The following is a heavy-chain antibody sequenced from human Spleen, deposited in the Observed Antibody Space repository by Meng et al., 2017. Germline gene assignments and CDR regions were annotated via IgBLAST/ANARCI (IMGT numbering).Heavy chain of an antibody. D-gene: IGHD2-2*01. CDR3: VRDRDVVVVPVRETNYYYYYGREG. J-gene: IGHJ6*04. Sequence: GESLKISCAASGFTFSTYWMSWVRQAPGKGLEWVANIKQDGSEKYYVDSVKGRFTISRVNALNSLYLQMNSLSAEDTAVYYCVRDRDVVVVPVRETNYYYYYGREGGGKG. CDR2: IKQDGSEK. CDR1: GFTFSTYW. V-gene: IGHV3-7*01.